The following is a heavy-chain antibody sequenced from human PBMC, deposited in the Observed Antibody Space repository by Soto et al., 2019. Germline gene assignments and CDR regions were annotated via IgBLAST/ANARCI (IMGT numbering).Heavy chain of an antibody. CDR3: ARMITMVRGVMGYYGMDV. Sequence: GSLRRACAASGFTGIDYYISWVRQAPGKGLEWVSLIYSSGSTFYADSVKGRFTISRDNSKNSLYLQLNTLRAEDTAVYYCARMITMVRGVMGYYGMDVWGQGTTVTVYS. CDR1: GFTGIDYY. CDR2: IYSSGST. D-gene: IGHD3-10*01. V-gene: IGHV3-53*01. J-gene: IGHJ6*02.